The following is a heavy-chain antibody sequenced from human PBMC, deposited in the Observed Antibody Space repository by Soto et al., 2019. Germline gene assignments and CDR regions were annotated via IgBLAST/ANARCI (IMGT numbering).Heavy chain of an antibody. J-gene: IGHJ5*02. CDR3: ARHTGYYDILTGYYMVSYWFDP. CDR1: GDSISSYY. D-gene: IGHD3-9*01. V-gene: IGHV4-59*08. Sequence: TSETLSLTCTVSGDSISSYYCSWIRQPPGKGLEWIGYIYYSGSTNYNPSLKSRVTISVDTSKNQFSLKLSSVTAADTAVYYCARHTGYYDILTGYYMVSYWFDPWGQGTLVTVSS. CDR2: IYYSGST.